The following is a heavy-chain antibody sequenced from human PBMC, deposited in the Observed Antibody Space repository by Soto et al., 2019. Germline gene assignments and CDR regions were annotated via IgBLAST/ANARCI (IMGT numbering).Heavy chain of an antibody. CDR3: AAELGFGKLSVV. J-gene: IGHJ6*02. Sequence: QVQVVQSGAEVRRPGSSVKVSCKASGDTFKKCVISWVRQAPGQGLEWMGGIIPLFGTTDFAQRFQGRLTITTDESTTTAYMELSRLRSEDTATYYCAAELGFGKLSVVWGQGTTVIVSS. CDR2: IIPLFGTT. CDR1: GDTFKKCV. D-gene: IGHD3-10*01. V-gene: IGHV1-69*01.